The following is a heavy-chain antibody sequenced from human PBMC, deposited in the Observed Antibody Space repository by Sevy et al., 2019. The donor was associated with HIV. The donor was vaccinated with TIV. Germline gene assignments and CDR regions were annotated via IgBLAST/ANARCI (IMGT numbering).Heavy chain of an antibody. Sequence: ASVKVSCKASGYTFTSYDINWVRQATGQGLEWMGWMNPNSGNTGYAQKFQGRVTMTRNTSISTAYMELGSLRSEDTAVYYCARLSSSKNRYYYYGMDVWGQGTTVTVSS. CDR1: GYTFTSYD. CDR2: MNPNSGNT. D-gene: IGHD6-13*01. J-gene: IGHJ6*02. CDR3: ARLSSSKNRYYYYGMDV. V-gene: IGHV1-8*01.